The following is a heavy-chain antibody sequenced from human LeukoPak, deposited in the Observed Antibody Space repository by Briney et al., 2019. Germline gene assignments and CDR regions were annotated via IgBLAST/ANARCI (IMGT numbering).Heavy chain of an antibody. D-gene: IGHD6-13*01. J-gene: IGHJ4*02. CDR2: IVVGSGNT. CDR3: ARAGSSSKQYYFDS. Sequence: ASVKVSCKASGFTFTSSAMQWVRQARGQRLEWIGWIVVGSGNTNYAQKFQERVTITRDMSTSTAYMELSSLRSEDTAVYYCARAGSSSKQYYFDSWGQGTLVTVSS. V-gene: IGHV1-58*02. CDR1: GFTFTSSA.